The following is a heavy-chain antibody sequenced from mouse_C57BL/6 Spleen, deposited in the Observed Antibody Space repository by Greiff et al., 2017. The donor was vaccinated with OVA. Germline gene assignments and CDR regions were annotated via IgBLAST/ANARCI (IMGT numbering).Heavy chain of an antibody. CDR1: GYTFTSYW. CDR3: ARGPFYYYVSSFHFDY. D-gene: IGHD1-1*01. V-gene: IGHV1-72*01. CDR2: IDPKSGGT. Sequence: VQLQQPGAELVKPGASVKLSCKASGYTFTSYWMHWVKQRPGRGLEWIGRIDPKSGGTKYNEKFKSKATLTVDKPSSTAYVQLSSLTSEDSAVYYCARGPFYYYVSSFHFDYWGQGTTLTVSS. J-gene: IGHJ2*01.